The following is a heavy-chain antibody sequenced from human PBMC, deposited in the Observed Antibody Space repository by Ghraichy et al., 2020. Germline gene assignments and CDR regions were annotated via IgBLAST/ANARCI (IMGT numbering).Heavy chain of an antibody. D-gene: IGHD3-16*02. CDR3: VRDDRFGFDI. V-gene: IGHV3-48*02. Sequence: SCTASGFIFSNYPMNWIRQAPGKGLEWVSNIRSEGSPITYSDSVRGRFSVSRDNAKNSLYLQMNSLRDDDTAVYYCVRDDRFGFDIWDRGTMVTVSS. CDR2: IRSEGSPI. J-gene: IGHJ3*02. CDR1: GFIFSNYP.